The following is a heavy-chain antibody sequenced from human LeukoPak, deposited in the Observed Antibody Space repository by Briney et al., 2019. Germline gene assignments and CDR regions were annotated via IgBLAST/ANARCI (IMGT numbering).Heavy chain of an antibody. V-gene: IGHV3-30*03. Sequence: GGSLRLSCASSGFTVSSFCMSWVRQAPGKGLEWVAVISYDGSNKYYADSVKGRFTISRDNSKNTLYLQMNSLRAEDTAVYYCASQLRYFDWLLGDYWGQGTLVTVSS. D-gene: IGHD3-9*01. J-gene: IGHJ4*02. CDR1: GFTVSSFC. CDR3: ASQLRYFDWLLGDY. CDR2: ISYDGSNK.